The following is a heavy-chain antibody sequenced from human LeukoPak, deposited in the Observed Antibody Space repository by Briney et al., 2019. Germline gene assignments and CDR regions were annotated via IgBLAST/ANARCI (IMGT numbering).Heavy chain of an antibody. Sequence: PSETLSLTCTVSGGSISSRPYCWGWIRQPPGTGLEWLGNFYYSGSTYYKPSLKSRVTISVDTSKNQISLKLSSVTAADTAVYYCARLVVSSWYHEVLLGRDYWGQGTLVTVSS. V-gene: IGHV4-39*01. J-gene: IGHJ4*02. CDR2: FYYSGST. CDR1: GGSISSRPYC. CDR3: ARLVVSSWYHEVLLGRDY. D-gene: IGHD6-13*01.